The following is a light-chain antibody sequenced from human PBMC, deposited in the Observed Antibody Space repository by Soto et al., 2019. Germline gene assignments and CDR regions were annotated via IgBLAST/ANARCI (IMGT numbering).Light chain of an antibody. CDR3: QQRSNWPAG. CDR2: DAS. J-gene: IGKJ5*01. V-gene: IGKV3-11*01. CDR1: QSVSSY. Sequence: EIVLTQSPATLSLSPGERATLSCRASQSVSSYLAWYQQKPGQAPRLLIYDASNRATGIPARFSGSGSGTDFTLTISSLEPEDFAVYYCQQRSNWPAGLGQGTLLEIK.